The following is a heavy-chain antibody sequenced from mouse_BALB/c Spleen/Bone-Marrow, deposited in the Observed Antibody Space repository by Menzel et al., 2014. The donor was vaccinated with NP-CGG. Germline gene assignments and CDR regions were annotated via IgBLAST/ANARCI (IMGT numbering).Heavy chain of an antibody. CDR2: IWAGGST. Sequence: ESGPGLVAPSQSLSITCTVSGFSLTSYGVHWVRRPPGKGLEWLGVIWAGGSTNYNSALMSRLSISKDNSKSQVFLKMNSLQTDDTAMYYCARDGLYGNYAMDYWGQGTSVTVSS. V-gene: IGHV2-9*02. J-gene: IGHJ4*01. CDR1: GFSLTSYG. CDR3: ARDGLYGNYAMDY. D-gene: IGHD2-1*01.